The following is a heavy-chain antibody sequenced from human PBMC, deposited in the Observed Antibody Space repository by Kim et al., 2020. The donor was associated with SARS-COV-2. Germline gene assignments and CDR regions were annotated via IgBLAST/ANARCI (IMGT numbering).Heavy chain of an antibody. D-gene: IGHD3-3*01. Sequence: GGSLRLSCAASGFNVSSNYMTWVRQAPGKGLDWVAVIYSGDYTYYADSVKGRFTISRDTSKNILYLLMDSLRVEDTATYYCARHHDFWSGYIDDWGQGTLVSVSS. CDR3: ARHHDFWSGYIDD. J-gene: IGHJ4*02. CDR1: GFNVSSNY. CDR2: IYSGDYT. V-gene: IGHV3-53*01.